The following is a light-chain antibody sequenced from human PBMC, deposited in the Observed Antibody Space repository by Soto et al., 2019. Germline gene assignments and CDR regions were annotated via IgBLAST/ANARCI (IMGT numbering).Light chain of an antibody. V-gene: IGKV3-20*01. CDR1: QSVGSSH. J-gene: IGKJ2*01. CDR2: GAS. CDR3: QQYDSSPLYT. Sequence: PGDRATLSCRASQSVGSSHLAWYQQKPGQAPRLVIYGASSRDTGIPDRFSGSGSGTDFTLTISRLEPEDFAVYYCQQYDSSPLYTFGQGTKLEIK.